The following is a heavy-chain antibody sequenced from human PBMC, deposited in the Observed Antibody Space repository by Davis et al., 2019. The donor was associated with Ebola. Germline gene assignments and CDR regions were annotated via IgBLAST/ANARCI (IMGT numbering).Heavy chain of an antibody. Sequence: AASVKVSCKASGGTFSSYAISWVRQAPGQGLEWMGWISAYNGNTNYAQKLQGRVTMTTDTSTSTAYMELRSLRSDDTAVYYCARGDYNWFDPWGQGTLVTVSS. CDR3: ARGDYNWFDP. D-gene: IGHD2-21*01. CDR2: ISAYNGNT. J-gene: IGHJ5*02. V-gene: IGHV1-18*01. CDR1: GGTFSSYA.